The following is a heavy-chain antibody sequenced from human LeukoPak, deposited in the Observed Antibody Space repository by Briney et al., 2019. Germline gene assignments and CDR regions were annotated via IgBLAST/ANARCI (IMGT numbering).Heavy chain of an antibody. Sequence: ASVKVSCKASGYPFTSYYMHWVRQAPGQGLEWMGIINPSGGSTSYAQKFQGRVTMTRDTSTSTVYMELSSLRSEDTAVYSCAGPFIKQKTAYEMDVWGQGTTVTVSS. CDR2: INPSGGST. J-gene: IGHJ6*02. CDR3: AGPFIKQKTAYEMDV. D-gene: IGHD2-21*01. CDR1: GYPFTSYY. V-gene: IGHV1-46*01.